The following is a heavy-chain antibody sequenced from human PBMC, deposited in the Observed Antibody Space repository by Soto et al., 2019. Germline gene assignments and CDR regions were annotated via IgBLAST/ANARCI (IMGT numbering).Heavy chain of an antibody. D-gene: IGHD4-17*01. CDR1: GGTFSSFP. J-gene: IGHJ6*02. CDR2: ITPIFGAT. CDR3: ARGPHSTTGDMDV. V-gene: IGHV1-69*13. Sequence: EASAKVSCKASGGTFSSFPISWVRQAPGQGLEWMGGITPIFGATNYAQQFQGRVTITADESKSTVYMELSSLRSDDTAVYYCARGPHSTTGDMDVWGQGTTVTVSS.